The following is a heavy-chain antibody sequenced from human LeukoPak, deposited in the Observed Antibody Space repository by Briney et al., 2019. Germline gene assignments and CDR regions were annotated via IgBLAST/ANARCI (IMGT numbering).Heavy chain of an antibody. CDR1: GDSIGSYY. Sequence: SETLSLTCTLSGDSIGSYYWSWIRRPPGKGLEWIGYIYYTGSTSYNPSLKSRVTISLDTSKSQFSLRLTSVTAADTAVYYCASHGSSGHDPLTWGQGTLVTVSS. V-gene: IGHV4-59*08. CDR2: IYYTGST. CDR3: ASHGSSGHDPLT. D-gene: IGHD5-12*01. J-gene: IGHJ4*02.